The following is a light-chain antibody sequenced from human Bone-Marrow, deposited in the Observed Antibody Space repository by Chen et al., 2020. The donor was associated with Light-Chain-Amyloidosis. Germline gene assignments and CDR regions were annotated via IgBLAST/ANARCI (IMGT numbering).Light chain of an antibody. CDR3: QQYGTSPLT. V-gene: IGKV3-20*01. J-gene: IGKJ4*01. CDR1: QTISSNY. CDR2: GSS. Sequence: EIVLTQSPGTLSLSSGEGANLSCRASQTISSNYLTCYQQKFGQAPRLLIYGSSSRATGIPDRFTGSGSGTDFTLTINRLEPEDFAMYYCQQYGTSPLTFGGGTKVEIK.